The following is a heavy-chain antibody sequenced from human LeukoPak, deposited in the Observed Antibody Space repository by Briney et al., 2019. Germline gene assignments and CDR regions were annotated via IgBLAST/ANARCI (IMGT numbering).Heavy chain of an antibody. V-gene: IGHV4-59*01. CDR3: ARGPYWDSDY. J-gene: IGHJ4*02. CDR2: IYSSGST. D-gene: IGHD2-8*02. Sequence: SETLSLTCSVSGGSISSYYWSWIRLPPGKGLEWIGFIYSSGSTNYNPSLKSRVTTSVDTSKNQFSLKLISVTAADTAVYYCARGPYWDSDYWGQGILVTVSS. CDR1: GGSISSYY.